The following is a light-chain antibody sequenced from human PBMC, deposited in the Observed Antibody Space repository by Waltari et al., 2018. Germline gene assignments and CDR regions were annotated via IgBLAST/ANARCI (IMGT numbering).Light chain of an antibody. J-gene: IGLJ3*02. CDR1: SSDVGGYHY. CDR3: SSYAGSNTWV. V-gene: IGLV2-8*01. CDR2: EVS. Sequence: QSALTQPPSASGSPGQSVTISCTGTSSDVGGYHYVSWYQHHPGKAPKFMIYEVSKRPSGVRDRFSGAKSGNTAYLTVSGLQAEDEADYYCSSYAGSNTWVFGGGTKLTVL.